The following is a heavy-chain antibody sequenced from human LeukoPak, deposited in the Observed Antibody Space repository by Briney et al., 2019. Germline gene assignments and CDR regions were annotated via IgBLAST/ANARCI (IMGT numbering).Heavy chain of an antibody. Sequence: SETLSLTCTVSGGSITNFYWSWVRQPPGKRPEWLGFIYYTGSTTYNPSLESRVTISVDTSKNQFSLRLRPVTAADTAVYYCAASRWYFDVWGRGVVVAVSS. CDR3: AASRWYFDV. CDR2: IYYTGST. J-gene: IGHJ2*01. CDR1: GGSITNFY. V-gene: IGHV4-59*08.